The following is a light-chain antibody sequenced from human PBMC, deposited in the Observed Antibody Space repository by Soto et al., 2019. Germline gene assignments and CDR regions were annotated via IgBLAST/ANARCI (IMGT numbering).Light chain of an antibody. J-gene: IGLJ2*01. Sequence: QSALTQPPSASGSPGQSVTISCTGTSSDVGSYNYVSWYQQHPDKAPKLMIYEVNKRPSGVPDRFSGSKSGNTASLTVSGLQAEDEAAYYCTSYAGYNNPVVFGGGTKLTVL. CDR3: TSYAGYNNPVV. CDR1: SSDVGSYNY. CDR2: EVN. V-gene: IGLV2-8*01.